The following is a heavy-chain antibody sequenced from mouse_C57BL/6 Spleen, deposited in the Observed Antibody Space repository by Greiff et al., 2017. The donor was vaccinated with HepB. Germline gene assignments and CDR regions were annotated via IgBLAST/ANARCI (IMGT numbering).Heavy chain of an antibody. Sequence: EVKLVESEGGLVQPGSSMKLSCTASGFTFSDYYMAWVRQVPEKGLERVANINYDGSSTYYLDSLKSRFIISRDNAKNILYLQMSSLKSEDTATYYCARDAGSSYYEGLYWYFDVWGTGTTVTVSS. CDR1: GFTFSDYY. V-gene: IGHV5-16*01. D-gene: IGHD1-1*01. CDR2: INYDGSST. J-gene: IGHJ1*03. CDR3: ARDAGSSYYEGLYWYFDV.